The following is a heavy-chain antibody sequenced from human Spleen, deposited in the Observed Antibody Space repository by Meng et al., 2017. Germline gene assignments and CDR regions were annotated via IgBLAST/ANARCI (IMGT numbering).Heavy chain of an antibody. J-gene: IGHJ5*02. CDR2: ISGSGGST. D-gene: IGHD3-3*01. V-gene: IGHV3-23*01. CDR1: GFTFSRSA. CDR3: ANGQYYDFWRGGWFDP. Sequence: GESLKISCVVSGFTFSRSAMSWVRQAPGKGLEWVSAISGSGGSTYYADSVKGRFTISRDNSKNTLYLQMNSLRAEDTAVYCCANGQYYDFWRGGWFDPWGQGTLVTVSS.